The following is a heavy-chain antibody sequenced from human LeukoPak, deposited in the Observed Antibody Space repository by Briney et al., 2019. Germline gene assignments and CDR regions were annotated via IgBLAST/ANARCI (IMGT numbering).Heavy chain of an antibody. CDR3: GRAFPPLRTSSAGDL. CDR2: TSGRSSHT. CDR1: GFTFSDYD. J-gene: IGHJ4*02. Sequence: GGSLRLSCSASGFTFSDYDMNWIRQAPGKGLEWISATSGRSSHTYYGDSVKGRFSISRDNAKNLLYLQMNGLGAEDTAVYYCGRAFPPLRTSSAGDLWGQGTLVTVSS. V-gene: IGHV3-21*06. D-gene: IGHD3-16*01.